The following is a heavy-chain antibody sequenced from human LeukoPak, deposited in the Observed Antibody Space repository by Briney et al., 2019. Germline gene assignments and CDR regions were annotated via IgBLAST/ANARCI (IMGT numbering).Heavy chain of an antibody. CDR1: VGSISSYY. CDR3: ARNGWRDAFDI. J-gene: IGHJ3*02. CDR2: IYYRGTT. D-gene: IGHD2-15*01. V-gene: IGHV4-59*01. Sequence: SETLSLTCNVSVGSISSYYWSWIRQPPGKGLEWMRHIYYRGTTYYNPSLKSRVTISVNTSKNQFSLKLSAATAADTAVYYCARNGWRDAFDIWGQGTMVTVSS.